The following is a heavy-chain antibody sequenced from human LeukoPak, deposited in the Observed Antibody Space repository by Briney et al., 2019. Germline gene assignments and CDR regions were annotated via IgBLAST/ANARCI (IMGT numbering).Heavy chain of an antibody. J-gene: IGHJ4*02. CDR3: ARTGYYYDSSGYNPFDY. Sequence: GASVKVSCKASGYTFTSYGISWVRQAPGQGLEWMGGIIPIFGTANYAQKFQGRVTITADESTSTAYMELSSLRSEDTAVYYCARTGYYYDSSGYNPFDYWGQGTLVTVSS. CDR2: IIPIFGTA. D-gene: IGHD3-22*01. V-gene: IGHV1-69*13. CDR1: GYTFTSYG.